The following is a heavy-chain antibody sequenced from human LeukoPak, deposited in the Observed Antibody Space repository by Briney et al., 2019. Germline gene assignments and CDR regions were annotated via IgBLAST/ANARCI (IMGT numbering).Heavy chain of an antibody. V-gene: IGHV1-69*05. CDR2: IIPIFGTA. CDR3: ARGSRLSRYGAIDY. CDR1: GGTFSSYA. D-gene: IGHD4/OR15-4a*01. J-gene: IGHJ4*02. Sequence: ASVKVSCKASGGTFSSYAISWVRQAPGQGLEWMGGIIPIFGTANYAQKFQGRVTITTDESTSTAYMELSSLRSEDMAVYYCARGSRLSRYGAIDYWGQGTLVTVSS.